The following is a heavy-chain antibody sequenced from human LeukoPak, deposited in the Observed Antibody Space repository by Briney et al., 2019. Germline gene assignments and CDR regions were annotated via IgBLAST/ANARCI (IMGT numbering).Heavy chain of an antibody. D-gene: IGHD1-26*01. CDR1: GFTFSSYA. CDR3: VRGGWADY. J-gene: IGHJ4*02. CDR2: INQGGSEK. V-gene: IGHV3-7*02. Sequence: GGSLRLSCAASGFTFSSYAMSWVRQAPGKGLEWVANINQGGSEKYYVDSVKGRFTISRDNAKNTLYLQMNSLRAEDTGVYYCVRGGWADYWGQGTLLTVSS.